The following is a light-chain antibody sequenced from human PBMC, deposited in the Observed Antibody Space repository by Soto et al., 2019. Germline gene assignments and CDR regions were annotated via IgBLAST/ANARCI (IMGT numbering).Light chain of an antibody. J-gene: IGLJ1*01. V-gene: IGLV2-14*01. CDR3: SSYTSITSLYV. Sequence: QSVLTQPASVSGSPGQSITLSCAGTSSDIGDYNFVSWYQQHPGTAPKLIIYEVSIRPSGVSNRFSGSKSGNTASLTISGLQAEDEADYYCSSYTSITSLYVFGTGTKVTVL. CDR1: SSDIGDYNF. CDR2: EVS.